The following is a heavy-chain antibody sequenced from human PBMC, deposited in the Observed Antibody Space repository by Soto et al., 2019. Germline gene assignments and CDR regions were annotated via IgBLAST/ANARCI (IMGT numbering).Heavy chain of an antibody. CDR2: IYYSGST. CDR3: ARGDEGSSGWYYFDY. V-gene: IGHV4-59*01. Sequence: FETLSLTCTVSGGSISSYYWSWIRQPPGKGLEWIGYIYYSGSTNYNPSLKSRVTISVDTSKNQFSLKLSSVTAADTAVYYCARGDEGSSGWYYFDYWGQGTLVTVSS. J-gene: IGHJ4*02. CDR1: GGSISSYY. D-gene: IGHD6-19*01.